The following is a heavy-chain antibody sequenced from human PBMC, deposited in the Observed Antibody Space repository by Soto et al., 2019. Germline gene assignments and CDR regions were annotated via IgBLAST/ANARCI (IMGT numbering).Heavy chain of an antibody. J-gene: IGHJ4*02. Sequence: QVQLQQWGAGLLKPSETLSLTCAVSGGSFSGYYWSWIRQPPGKGLEWIGEINHSGSTNYNPSFNRRITISVDTATDQLPLKLSSVTAADTAVYYCDSWGYFDYWGQGTLVTVSS. CDR1: GGSFSGYY. D-gene: IGHD6-13*01. V-gene: IGHV4-34*01. CDR3: DSWGYFDY. CDR2: INHSGST.